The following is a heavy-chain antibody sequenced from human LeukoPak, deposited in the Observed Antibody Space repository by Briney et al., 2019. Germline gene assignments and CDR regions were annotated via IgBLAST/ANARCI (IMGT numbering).Heavy chain of an antibody. V-gene: IGHV3-23*01. CDR3: TRRGGSDGWGDFDY. CDR2: ISGSAGAT. Sequence: PGGSLRLSCAASGFTLSSHAMSWVRQTPGKGLEWVSTISGSAGATLYADSVRGRFTISRDNSKNTLYLQMDSLKVEDTAIYFCTRRGGSDGWGDFDYWGQAILVTVSS. CDR1: GFTLSSHA. J-gene: IGHJ4*02. D-gene: IGHD3-10*01.